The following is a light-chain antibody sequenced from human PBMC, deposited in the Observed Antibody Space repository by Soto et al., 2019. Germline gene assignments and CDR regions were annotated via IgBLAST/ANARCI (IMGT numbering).Light chain of an antibody. CDR2: GAS. V-gene: IGKV1-13*02. J-gene: IGKJ4*01. CDR1: QDISSS. CDR3: QQTKSYPST. Sequence: AIPLTQSPSSLSGSVGDRVTINCRASQDISSSLAWYQQKAGKAPKLLIYGASILQSGVPSGFSGSGFGTDFTLTISSLRAEDFAIYFCQQTKSYPSTFGGGTRVEI.